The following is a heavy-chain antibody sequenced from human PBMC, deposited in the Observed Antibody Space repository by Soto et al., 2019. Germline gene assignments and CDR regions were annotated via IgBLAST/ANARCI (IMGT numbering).Heavy chain of an antibody. D-gene: IGHD3-3*01. CDR1: GGSFSGYY. Sequence: SETLSLTCAVYGGSFSGYYWSWIRQPPGKGLEWIGEINHSGSTNYNPSLKSRVTISVDTSKNQFSLKLSSVTAADTAVYYCARRSPIFGVTKGWFDPWGQGTLVTVS. CDR2: INHSGST. J-gene: IGHJ5*02. V-gene: IGHV4-34*01. CDR3: ARRSPIFGVTKGWFDP.